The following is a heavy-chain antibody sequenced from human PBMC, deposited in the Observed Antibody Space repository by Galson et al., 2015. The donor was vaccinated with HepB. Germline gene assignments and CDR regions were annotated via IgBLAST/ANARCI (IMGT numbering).Heavy chain of an antibody. Sequence: SCKASGYTFTSYAMHWVRQAPGQRLEWMGWINAGNGNTKYSQKFQGRVTITRDTSASTAYMELSSLRSEDTAVYYCAVTYYYGSGSYPPDNYYYYYGMDVWGQGTTVTVSS. CDR3: AVTYYYGSGSYPPDNYYYYYGMDV. CDR2: INAGNGNT. CDR1: GYTFTSYA. V-gene: IGHV1-3*01. J-gene: IGHJ6*02. D-gene: IGHD3-10*01.